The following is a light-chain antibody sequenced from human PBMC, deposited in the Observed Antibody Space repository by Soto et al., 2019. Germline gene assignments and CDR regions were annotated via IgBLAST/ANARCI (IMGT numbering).Light chain of an antibody. J-gene: IGLJ3*02. V-gene: IGLV2-14*01. CDR2: EVT. CDR1: SSDVGGYNY. CDR3: NSYTTTSSWV. Sequence: QSVLTQPASVSGSPGQSITISCTGTSSDVGGYNYVSWYQQHPGKAPKLIIYEVTNRPSGVSNRFSGSKSVNTASLTISGLQAEDEADYYCNSYTTTSSWVFGGGTKLTVL.